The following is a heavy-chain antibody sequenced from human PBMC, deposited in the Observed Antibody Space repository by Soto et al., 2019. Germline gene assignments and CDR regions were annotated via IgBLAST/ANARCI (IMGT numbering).Heavy chain of an antibody. J-gene: IGHJ3*02. Sequence: TQSLTCTVSGGSISSGGYYWSWKRTHRGKGLEWIGYIYYSGSTYYNPSLKSRVTISVDTSKNQFSLKLSSVTAADTAVYYCARGSLMSSGGPRPDAFDICGQGSM. CDR3: ARGSLMSSGGPRPDAFDI. CDR2: IYYSGST. V-gene: IGHV4-31*03. CDR1: GGSISSGGYY. D-gene: IGHD2-15*01.